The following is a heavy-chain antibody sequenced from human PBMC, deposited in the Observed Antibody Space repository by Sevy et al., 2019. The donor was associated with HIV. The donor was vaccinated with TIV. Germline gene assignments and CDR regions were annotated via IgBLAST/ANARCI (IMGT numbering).Heavy chain of an antibody. CDR2: ISFSGSKT. Sequence: GGCLRLSCAAAGFNFNNYAMTWVRQAPGKGLEWVSGISFSGSKTYYAESVKVRFSISRDPSKNTLYLQMNNVRVEDTAVYFCAKTPFMDFWNDYYSFYFDFWGQGTLVTVSS. CDR3: AKTPFMDFWNDYYSFYFDF. V-gene: IGHV3-23*01. CDR1: GFNFNNYA. J-gene: IGHJ4*02. D-gene: IGHD3-3*01.